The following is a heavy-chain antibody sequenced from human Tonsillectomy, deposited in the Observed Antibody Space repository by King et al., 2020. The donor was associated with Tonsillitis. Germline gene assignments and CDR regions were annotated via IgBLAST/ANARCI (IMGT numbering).Heavy chain of an antibody. CDR3: AKDGSGYYDHDVFDI. Sequence: VQLVESGGGLVQPGGSLRLSCAASGFIFRSYAMSWVRQAPGKGREWVSTISVSGGSTYYADSVRGRFTISRDNSKNTLYLQMCSLRAEDTAVYYCAKDGSGYYDHDVFDIWGQGTMVTVSS. CDR1: GFIFRSYA. CDR2: ISVSGGST. J-gene: IGHJ3*02. V-gene: IGHV3-23*04. D-gene: IGHD3-22*01.